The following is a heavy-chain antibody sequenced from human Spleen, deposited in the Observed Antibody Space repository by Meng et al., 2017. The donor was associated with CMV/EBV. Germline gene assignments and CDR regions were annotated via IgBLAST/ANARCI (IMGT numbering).Heavy chain of an antibody. CDR2: IYHSGRT. J-gene: IGHJ5*02. CDR3: AREVNAGAWFDP. Sequence: CTVSAGTLSSSRYYWGLIRQPPVKGLEWIGSIYHSGRTYYNPSLKCRVTISVDTSKNHFSLKLSSVTAADTAVYYCAREVNAGAWFDPWGQGTLVTVSS. V-gene: IGHV4-39*07. D-gene: IGHD1-1*01. CDR1: AGTLSSSRYY.